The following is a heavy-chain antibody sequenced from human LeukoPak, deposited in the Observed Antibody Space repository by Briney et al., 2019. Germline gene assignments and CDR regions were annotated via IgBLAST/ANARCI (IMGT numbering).Heavy chain of an antibody. CDR2: VYYSGST. CDR1: GDSISTHY. Sequence: SETLSLTCTVSGDSISTHYWSWIRQPPGKGLEWIGYVYYSGSTNYNPSLKSRVTISVDTSKNQFSLKLSSVTAADTAVYYCAREGSSGWYRDAFDIWGQGTMVTVSS. J-gene: IGHJ3*02. CDR3: AREGSSGWYRDAFDI. V-gene: IGHV4-59*11. D-gene: IGHD6-19*01.